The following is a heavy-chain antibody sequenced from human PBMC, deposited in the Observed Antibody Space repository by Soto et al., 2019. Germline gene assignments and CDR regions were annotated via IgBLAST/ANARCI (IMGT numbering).Heavy chain of an antibody. D-gene: IGHD3-10*01. CDR2: INPGNGNT. Sequence: ASVKVSCKASGYTFTSYGINWVRQAPGRGLEWMGWINPGNGNTKYSQQFQGRVIIDRDTSASTAYMELSSLRSEDKAVYYCARGGYFERSNYLDYWGRGTRVTASS. CDR3: ARGGYFERSNYLDY. CDR1: GYTFTSYG. V-gene: IGHV1-3*03. J-gene: IGHJ4*02.